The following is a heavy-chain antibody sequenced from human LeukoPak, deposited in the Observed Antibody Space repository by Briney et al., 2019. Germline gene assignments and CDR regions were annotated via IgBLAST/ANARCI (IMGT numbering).Heavy chain of an antibody. CDR1: GFTFSDYY. V-gene: IGHV3-11*01. Sequence: GGSLRLSCAASGFTFSDYYMSWIRQAPGKGLEWVSYISSSGSTIYYADSVKGRFTISRDNSKNTLYLQMNSLRAEDTAVYYCAKWWSNYEYYYYYYGMDVWGQGTTVTVSS. CDR2: ISSSGSTI. J-gene: IGHJ6*02. CDR3: AKWWSNYEYYYYYYGMDV. D-gene: IGHD4-11*01.